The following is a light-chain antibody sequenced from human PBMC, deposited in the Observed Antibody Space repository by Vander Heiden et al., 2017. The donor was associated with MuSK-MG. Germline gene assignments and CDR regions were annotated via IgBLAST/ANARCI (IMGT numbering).Light chain of an antibody. CDR1: TLGETY. CDR3: QAWDSTTHVV. CDR2: QDT. J-gene: IGLJ2*01. V-gene: IGLV3-1*01. Sequence: SYEWAQPPSVPVSPGQTARIRCSGATLGETYVCWYQQKPGQPPVLVIYQDTKRPSGIHERFAGSNSGNTATLTISGTQAMDEAEYCCQAWDSTTHVVFGGGTKLTVL.